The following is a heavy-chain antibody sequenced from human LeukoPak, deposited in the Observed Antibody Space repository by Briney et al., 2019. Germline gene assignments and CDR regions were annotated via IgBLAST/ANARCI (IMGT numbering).Heavy chain of an antibody. CDR2: LYYSGST. CDR1: GGSISSSTHY. V-gene: IGHV4-39*01. J-gene: IGHJ2*01. Sequence: SETLSLTCTVSGGSISSSTHYWGWIRQPPGKGLEWIGSLYYSGSTYYNPSLKTRVTISLDTSKNQFSLKVTSVTAADTAVYYCARQSVAATPYWYFDLWGRGTLVTVSS. D-gene: IGHD1-26*01. CDR3: ARQSVAATPYWYFDL.